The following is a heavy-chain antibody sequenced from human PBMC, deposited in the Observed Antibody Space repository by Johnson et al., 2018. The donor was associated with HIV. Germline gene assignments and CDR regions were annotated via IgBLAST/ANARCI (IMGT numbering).Heavy chain of an antibody. D-gene: IGHD2-15*01. CDR3: ARAAGLLGRAFDI. CDR1: GFTFSSYV. V-gene: IGHV3-30*04. Sequence: QVQLVESGGGVVQPGRSLRLSCAASGFTFSSYVMHWVRQAPGKGLEWVAVMSYDGSNKYYADSVKGRFTISRDNSKNTLYLQMNSLRAEDTAGYYCARAAGLLGRAFDIWGQGTMVTVSS. CDR2: MSYDGSNK. J-gene: IGHJ3*02.